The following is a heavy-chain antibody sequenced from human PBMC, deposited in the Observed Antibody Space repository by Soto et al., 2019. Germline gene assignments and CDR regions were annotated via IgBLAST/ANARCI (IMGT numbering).Heavy chain of an antibody. CDR2: IYHSGST. D-gene: IGHD2-21*01. J-gene: IGHJ4*02. V-gene: IGHV4-4*02. CDR1: GGSVSSTNW. CDR3: ARDRAVSAMWCYDY. Sequence: QVQLQESGPGLVEPSGTLSLTCAVSGGSVSSTNWWSWVRQPPGKGLEWIGEIYHSGSTYYNPSLKSRVTLSADKPNNQFSLRLSSVTAADTAAYFCARDRAVSAMWCYDYWGQGTLVTVSS.